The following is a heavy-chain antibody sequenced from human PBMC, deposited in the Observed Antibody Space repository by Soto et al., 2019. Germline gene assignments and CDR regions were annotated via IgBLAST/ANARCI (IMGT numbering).Heavy chain of an antibody. V-gene: IGHV1-69*13. CDR1: GGTFSSYA. J-gene: IGHJ5*02. CDR2: IIPIFGTA. CDR3: ARGPLPYRWSFTGVGFDP. D-gene: IGHD1-26*01. Sequence: GASVKVSCKASGGTFSSYAISWVRQAPGQGLEWMGGIIPIFGTANYAQKFQGRVTITADESTSTAYMELSSLRSEDTAVYYCARGPLPYRWSFTGVGFDPWGQGTLVTVSS.